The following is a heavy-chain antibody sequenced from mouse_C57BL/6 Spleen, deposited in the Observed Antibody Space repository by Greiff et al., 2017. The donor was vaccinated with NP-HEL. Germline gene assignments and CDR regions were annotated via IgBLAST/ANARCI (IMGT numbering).Heavy chain of an antibody. Sequence: QVQLQQSGAELARPGASVKLSCKASGYTFTSYGISWVKQRTGQGLEWIGEIYPRSGNTYYNEKFKGKATLTADKSSSTAYMELRSLTSEDSAVYFCARRGGITTVVATYYFDYWGQGTTLTVSS. V-gene: IGHV1-81*01. CDR1: GYTFTSYG. CDR3: ARRGGITTVVATYYFDY. CDR2: IYPRSGNT. J-gene: IGHJ2*01. D-gene: IGHD1-1*01.